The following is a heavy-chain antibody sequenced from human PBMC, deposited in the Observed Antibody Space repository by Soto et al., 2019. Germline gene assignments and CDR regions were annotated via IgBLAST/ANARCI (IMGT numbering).Heavy chain of an antibody. CDR3: ARDYYDNGGYYHRAFDI. CDR2: IYYTGNT. D-gene: IGHD3-22*01. CDR1: GGSISSGGFY. J-gene: IGHJ3*02. V-gene: IGHV4-31*03. Sequence: QVQLQESGPGLVKPAQTLSLTCTVSGGSISSGGFYWIWIRQRPGKGLEYIGYIYYTGNTNYNPSLKSRVTISVDTSKNQFSLKLTSVTAADTAVYYCARDYYDNGGYYHRAFDIWGQGTMVTVS.